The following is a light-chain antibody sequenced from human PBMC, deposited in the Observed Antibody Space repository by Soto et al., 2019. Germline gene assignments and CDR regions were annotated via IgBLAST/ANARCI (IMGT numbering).Light chain of an antibody. J-gene: IGLJ1*01. CDR1: SSDIGGYNY. CDR3: NSYAGRRTLYV. V-gene: IGLV2-14*01. Sequence: QSALTQPASVSGSPGQSITISCTGTSSDIGGYNYVSWYQHHPGKAPKLMIYEVSNRPSGVSNRFSGSKSGNTASLTISGLQAEDEADYYCNSYAGRRTLYVFGTGTKLTVL. CDR2: EVS.